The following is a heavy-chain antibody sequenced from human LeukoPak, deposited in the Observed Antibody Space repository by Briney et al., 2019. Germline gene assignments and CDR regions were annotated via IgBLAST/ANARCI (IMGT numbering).Heavy chain of an antibody. CDR2: ISGSGGST. CDR1: GFTFSSNA. J-gene: IGHJ4*02. D-gene: IGHD5-24*01. Sequence: GGSLRLSCAASGFTFSSNAMSWVRQAPGKGLEWVSAISGSGGSTYYADSVKGRFTISRDNSKNTLYLQMNSLRAEDTAVYYCAKAKEMATITVLYFDYWGQGTLVTVSS. CDR3: AKAKEMATITVLYFDY. V-gene: IGHV3-23*01.